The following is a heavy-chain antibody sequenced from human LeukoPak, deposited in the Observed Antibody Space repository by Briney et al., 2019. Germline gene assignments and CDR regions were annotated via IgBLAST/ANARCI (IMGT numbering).Heavy chain of an antibody. Sequence: GGSLRLSCAASGFTFSSYWMHWVRQAPGKGLVWVSRINRDGSSTSYADSVKGRFTISRDNAKNTLYLQMNSLRVEDTAVYYCASHCSSTSCLDYWGQGTLVTVSS. CDR1: GFTFSSYW. J-gene: IGHJ4*02. V-gene: IGHV3-74*01. D-gene: IGHD2-2*01. CDR3: ASHCSSTSCLDY. CDR2: INRDGSST.